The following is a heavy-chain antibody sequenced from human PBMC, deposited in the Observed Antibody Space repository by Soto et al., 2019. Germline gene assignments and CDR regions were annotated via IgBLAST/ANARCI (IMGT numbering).Heavy chain of an antibody. D-gene: IGHD6-19*01. CDR1: GGSVTGASYY. J-gene: IGHJ4*02. CDR2: IYYSGST. CDR3: ARDQGIAVAVFDY. V-gene: IGHV4-61*01. Sequence: SETLSLTCTVSGGSVTGASYYWSWIRQPPGKGLEWIGYIYYSGSTNYNPSLKSRVTISVDTSKNQISLKLNSVTAADTAVYYCARDQGIAVAVFDYWGQGTLVTVSS.